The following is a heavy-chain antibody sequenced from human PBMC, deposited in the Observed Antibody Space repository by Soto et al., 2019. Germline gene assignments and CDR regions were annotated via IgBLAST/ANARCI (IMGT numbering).Heavy chain of an antibody. V-gene: IGHV3-48*01. CDR2: ITSSSSTI. CDR1: GFTFSSYS. Sequence: GGSLRLSCVASGFTFSSYSMNWVRQAPGEGLEWVSYITSSSSTIYYAESVKGRFTISRDNAKNSLYLQMNSLRAEDTAVYYFARRCRKYYGSGTYYDFDYWGQGTLVTVSS. D-gene: IGHD3-10*01. CDR3: ARRCRKYYGSGTYYDFDY. J-gene: IGHJ4*02.